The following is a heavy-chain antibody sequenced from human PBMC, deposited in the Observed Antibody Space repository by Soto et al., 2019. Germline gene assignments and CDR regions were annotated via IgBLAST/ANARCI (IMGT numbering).Heavy chain of an antibody. J-gene: IGHJ4*02. V-gene: IGHV3-33*01. D-gene: IGHD1-1*01. CDR1: GFTFSSNG. CDR3: ARWGNEKIHDY. CDR2: IWYDGSEK. Sequence: QVQLVQSGGGVVQPGGSLRLSCAASGFTFSSNGMHWVRQAPDKGLEWVAVIWYDGSEKYYGDAVKGRFTISRDNSKNMLYLQMNSLRAEDTAVYYCARWGNEKIHDYWCQGILVTVSS.